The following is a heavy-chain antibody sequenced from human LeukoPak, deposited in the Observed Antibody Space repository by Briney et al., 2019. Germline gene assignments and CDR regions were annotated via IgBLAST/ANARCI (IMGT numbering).Heavy chain of an antibody. CDR1: GFTFSSYS. D-gene: IGHD2-21*01. J-gene: IGHJ4*02. CDR2: ISSSSSYI. Sequence: GGSLRLSCAASGFTFSSYSMNWVRQAPGKGLEWVSSISSSSSYIYYADSVKGRFTISRDTAKNSLYLEMNRLIPEDTAVYYCSRGASALWGEAPPPDYWGQGTLVTVSS. CDR3: SRGASALWGEAPPPDY. V-gene: IGHV3-21*01.